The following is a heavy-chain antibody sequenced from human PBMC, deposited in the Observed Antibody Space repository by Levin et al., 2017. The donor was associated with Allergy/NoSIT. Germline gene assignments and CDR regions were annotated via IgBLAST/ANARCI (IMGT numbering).Heavy chain of an antibody. D-gene: IGHD2-15*01. J-gene: IGHJ3*02. V-gene: IGHV3-7*04. CDR3: ARVRGGYGSGTSCAYACDS. Sequence: GESLKISCAASGFTFSSYWMSWVRQAPGKGLEWVANIMQDGSEKYYVESVKGRFTISRDNAKNSLYLQMNSLRAEDTAVYYCARVRGGYGSGTSCAYACDSWGRGTTVTVSS. CDR1: GFTFSSYW. CDR2: IMQDGSEK.